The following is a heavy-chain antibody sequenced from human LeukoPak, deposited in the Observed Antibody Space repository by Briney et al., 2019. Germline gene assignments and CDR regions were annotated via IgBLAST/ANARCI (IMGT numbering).Heavy chain of an antibody. CDR1: GGSISSYY. CDR2: ISYSGTT. D-gene: IGHD5-12*01. J-gene: IGHJ4*02. CDR3: ARGDDYKSTLFDY. V-gene: IGHV4-59*01. Sequence: SETLSLTCTVSGGSISSYYWNWIRQPPGKGLEWIGYISYSGTTNYNPSLKSRVTISVDTSKKQFSLKLTSATAADTAVYYCARGDDYKSTLFDYWGRGTLVTVSS.